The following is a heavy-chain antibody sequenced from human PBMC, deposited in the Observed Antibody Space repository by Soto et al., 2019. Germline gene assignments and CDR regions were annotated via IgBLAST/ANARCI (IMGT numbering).Heavy chain of an antibody. CDR3: ARDWGPPGYGSGWYGFEY. Sequence: QVQLVQSGAEVKKPGSSVKVSCKASGGTFSSYAISWVRQAPGQGLEWMGGIIPIFGTANYAQKFQGRVTITADESKSTAYMEMSSLRSEDTAVYYCARDWGPPGYGSGWYGFEYWGQGTLVTVSS. D-gene: IGHD6-19*01. CDR1: GGTFSSYA. J-gene: IGHJ4*02. CDR2: IIPIFGTA. V-gene: IGHV1-69*01.